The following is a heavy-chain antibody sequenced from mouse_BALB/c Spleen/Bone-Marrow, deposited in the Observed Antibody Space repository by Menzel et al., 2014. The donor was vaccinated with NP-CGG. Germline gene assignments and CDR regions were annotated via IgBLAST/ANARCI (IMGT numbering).Heavy chain of an antibody. Sequence: VQLVESGAELVKPGASVKLSCKASGYTFTSYYMYWVKQRPGHGLEWIGEINPSNGGTNFNEKFKSKATLTVDKSSSTAYMQLSSLTSEDSAVYYCTSFAYWGQGTLVTVSA. CDR2: INPSNGGT. CDR3: TSFAY. CDR1: GYTFTSYY. V-gene: IGHV1S81*02. J-gene: IGHJ3*01.